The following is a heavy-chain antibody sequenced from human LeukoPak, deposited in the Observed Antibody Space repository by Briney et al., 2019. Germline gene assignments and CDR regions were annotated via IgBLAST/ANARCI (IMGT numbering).Heavy chain of an antibody. CDR2: TYSGGST. V-gene: IGHV3-53*01. CDR1: GLAVSTNH. CDR3: ARDLKYYGLDV. Sequence: GGSLRLSCAASGLAVSTNHVSWVRQAPGKGLEWVSVTYSGGSTYYADSVKGRFTISRDTSKNTQYLQMNNLRVEDTAVYYCARDLKYYGLDVWGQGTTVTVSS. J-gene: IGHJ6*02.